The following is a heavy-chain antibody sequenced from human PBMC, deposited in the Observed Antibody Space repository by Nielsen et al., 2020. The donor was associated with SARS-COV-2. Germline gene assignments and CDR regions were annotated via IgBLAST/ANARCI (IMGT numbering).Heavy chain of an antibody. J-gene: IGHJ4*02. D-gene: IGHD6-13*01. V-gene: IGHV3-23*01. CDR3: ARSPIAAAGPRTYYFDY. Sequence: WIRQPPGKGLEWVSAISGSGGSTYYADSVKGRFTISRDNSKNTLYLQMNSLRAEDTAVYYCARSPIAAAGPRTYYFDYWGQGTLVTVSS. CDR2: ISGSGGST.